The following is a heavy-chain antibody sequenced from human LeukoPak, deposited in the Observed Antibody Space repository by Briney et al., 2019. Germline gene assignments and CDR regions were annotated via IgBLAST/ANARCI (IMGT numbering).Heavy chain of an antibody. Sequence: PGGSLRLSCVASGFTFSNYAMHWVRQAPGKGLEWVAVISYDGSNKYYADSVKGRFTISRDNSKNSLYLQMNSLRAEDTAVYYCARGTIAAAATGYYYYGMDVWGQGTTVTVSS. CDR1: GFTFSNYA. CDR2: ISYDGSNK. V-gene: IGHV3-30-3*01. D-gene: IGHD6-13*01. CDR3: ARGTIAAAATGYYYYGMDV. J-gene: IGHJ6*02.